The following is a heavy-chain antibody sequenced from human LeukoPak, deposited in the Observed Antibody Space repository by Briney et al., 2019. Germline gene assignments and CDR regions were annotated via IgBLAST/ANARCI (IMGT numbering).Heavy chain of an antibody. V-gene: IGHV4-39*01. J-gene: IGHJ4*02. CDR3: ASASTWYGSGIDN. CDR2: VSYSGST. CDR1: GGSISSSSYS. D-gene: IGHD6-13*01. Sequence: SETLSLTCTVSGGSISSSSYSWGWIRQPAGKGLEWIGSVSYSGSTYYNPSLKRRVTISVDTSKNQFSLKLSSVTAADTAVYYCASASTWYGSGIDNWGQGTLVTVSS.